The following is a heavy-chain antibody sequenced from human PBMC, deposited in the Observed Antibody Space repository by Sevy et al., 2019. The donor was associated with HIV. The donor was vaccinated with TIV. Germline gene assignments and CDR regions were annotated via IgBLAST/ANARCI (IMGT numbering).Heavy chain of an antibody. D-gene: IGHD1-1*01. V-gene: IGHV4-59*01. J-gene: IGHJ6*02. CDR1: GGTISTYY. CDR2: IDYSGYT. CDR3: ARVGSYNLDV. Sequence: SETLSLTCTVSGGTISTYYWSWIRQPPGKELEWIGYIDYSGYTNHNPSLKSRVTMSVDTSTNQFSLKVSSVIAADTAMYYCARVGSYNLDVWGQGTTVTVSS.